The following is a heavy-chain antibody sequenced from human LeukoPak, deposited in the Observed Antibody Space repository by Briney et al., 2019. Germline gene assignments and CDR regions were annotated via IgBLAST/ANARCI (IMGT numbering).Heavy chain of an antibody. CDR1: GGSISSYY. J-gene: IGHJ3*02. CDR3: ARELGGNSLAFDI. CDR2: IYYSGST. V-gene: IGHV4-59*01. D-gene: IGHD4-23*01. Sequence: SETLSLTCTVSGGSISSYYWSWIRQPPGEGLEWIGYIYYSGSTNYNPSLKSRVTISVDTSKNQFSLKLSSVTAADTAVYYCARELGGNSLAFDIWGQGTMVTFSS.